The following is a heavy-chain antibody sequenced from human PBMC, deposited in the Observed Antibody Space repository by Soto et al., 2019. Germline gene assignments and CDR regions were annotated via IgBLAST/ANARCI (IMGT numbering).Heavy chain of an antibody. CDR3: ARGETSRRAHDFDY. CDR2: MNPDSGNT. D-gene: IGHD2-2*01. J-gene: IGHJ4*02. CDR1: GYSFTKYD. Sequence: QVQLVQSGAEVKKPGASVKVSCKASGYSFTKYDINWVRQATGQGLEWMGWMNPDSGNTGYAQKFQGRVTMTRNTSISTADTECSSLRSDDTAGYYCARGETSRRAHDFDYWGQGTLVTVSS. V-gene: IGHV1-8*01.